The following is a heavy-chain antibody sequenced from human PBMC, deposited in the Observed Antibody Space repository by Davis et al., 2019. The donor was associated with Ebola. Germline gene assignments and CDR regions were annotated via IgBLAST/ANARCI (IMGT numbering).Heavy chain of an antibody. D-gene: IGHD6-13*01. Sequence: GESLKIYCEASGFTFDDHTMHWVRQVPGKGLEWVSLITWDGGTTHYEDSFKGRFIISRDNNENALHLQINSLRIEDTALYHCVRGGRTAGTLLDFWGPGTQVTVSA. V-gene: IGHV3-43*01. J-gene: IGHJ4*02. CDR3: VRGGRTAGTLLDF. CDR2: ITWDGGTT. CDR1: GFTFDDHT.